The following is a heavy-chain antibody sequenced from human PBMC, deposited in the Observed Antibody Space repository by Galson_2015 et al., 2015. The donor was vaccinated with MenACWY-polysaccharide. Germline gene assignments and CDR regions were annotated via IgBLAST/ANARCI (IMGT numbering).Heavy chain of an antibody. J-gene: IGHJ3*02. Sequence: ETLSLTCAVSGGSISSNHWWSWVRQPPGQGLEWIGEIYHTGTTNYNPSLESRLTISVDKSQSQFSLKLSSVTAADTAVYYCARRYRYATSDYYPAFDMWGQGTMVTVSS. CDR2: IYHTGTT. CDR3: ARRYRYATSDYYPAFDM. D-gene: IGHD2-2*01. CDR1: GGSISSNHW. V-gene: IGHV4-4*02.